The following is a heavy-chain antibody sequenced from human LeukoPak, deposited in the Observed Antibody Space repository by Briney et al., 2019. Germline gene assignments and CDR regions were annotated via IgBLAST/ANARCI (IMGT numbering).Heavy chain of an antibody. J-gene: IGHJ3*01. CDR3: AKETSDYGDYVNAFDV. CDR2: ISGSGGSR. Sequence: PGGSLRLSCEASGFSFSTYAMGWVRQAPGKGLEWVSSISGSGGSRNYGDSVKGRFTSSRDNSKNTLLLQMNSLRAEDTAVYYCAKETSDYGDYVNAFDVWGQGTMVTVSS. D-gene: IGHD4-17*01. V-gene: IGHV3-23*01. CDR1: GFSFSTYA.